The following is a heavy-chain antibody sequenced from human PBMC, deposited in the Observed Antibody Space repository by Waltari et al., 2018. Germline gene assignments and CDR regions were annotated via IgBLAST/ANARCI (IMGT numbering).Heavy chain of an antibody. CDR3: VRLEDCTGPGGNCYSGEIFAMDV. Sequence: QVQLHQWGAGRLQPSETLSLTCAVYGVSFRGYYWGWIRQPPGKGLEWIAEIKHAGNTNYNPSRRSRGTLSEDASKNQFSLKLSSMTAADTAVYYCVRLEDCTGPGGNCYSGEIFAMDVWGQGTTVTVSS. CDR1: GVSFRGYY. D-gene: IGHD2-15*01. J-gene: IGHJ6*02. CDR2: IKHAGNT. V-gene: IGHV4-34*01.